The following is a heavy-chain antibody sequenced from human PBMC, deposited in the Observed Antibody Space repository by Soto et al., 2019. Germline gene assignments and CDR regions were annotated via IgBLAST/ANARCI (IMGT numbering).Heavy chain of an antibody. D-gene: IGHD2-15*01. V-gene: IGHV3-48*03. CDR1: AFTFSSAA. CDR2: IHPSGQPV. J-gene: IGHJ3*01. Sequence: AGSRRPSWAAAAFTFSSAAVSWARPPPGEGLGWVSYIHPSGQPVLYADSVTGRLTISRDNAKNSLYLQMSSLRAEESAVYYGARRGSRWGQGTMVT. CDR3: ARRGSR.